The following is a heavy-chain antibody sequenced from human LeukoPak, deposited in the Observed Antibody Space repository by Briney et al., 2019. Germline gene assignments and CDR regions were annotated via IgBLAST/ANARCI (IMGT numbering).Heavy chain of an antibody. D-gene: IGHD2-15*01. Sequence: PSETLSLTCAVSGYSISSGYYWGWIRQPPGKGLEWIGSIYHSGSTYYNPSLKSRVTISVDTSKHQFSLKLSSVTAADTAVYYCARGGAVVVVAATVNWFDPWGQGTLVTVSS. J-gene: IGHJ5*02. CDR2: IYHSGST. CDR3: ARGGAVVVVAATVNWFDP. V-gene: IGHV4-38-2*01. CDR1: GYSISSGYY.